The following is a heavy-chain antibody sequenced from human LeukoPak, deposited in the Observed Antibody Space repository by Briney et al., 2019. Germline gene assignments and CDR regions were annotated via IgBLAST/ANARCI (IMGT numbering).Heavy chain of an antibody. J-gene: IGHJ6*04. CDR2: ISSSGSTI. D-gene: IGHD3-10*02. V-gene: IGHV3-48*03. CDR3: AELGITMIGGV. CDR1: VLTFSSFE. Sequence: GGCLSLSCAASVLTFSSFEMNWVGPAPGKGRGWVSYISSSGSTIYYADSVKGRFTISRDNAKNSLYLQMNSLRAEDTAVYYCAELGITMIGGVWGKGTTVTISS.